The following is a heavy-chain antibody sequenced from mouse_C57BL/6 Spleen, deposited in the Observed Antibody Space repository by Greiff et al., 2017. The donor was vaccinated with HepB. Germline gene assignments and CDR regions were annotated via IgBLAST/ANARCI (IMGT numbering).Heavy chain of an antibody. CDR1: GFTFSDYG. J-gene: IGHJ1*03. CDR2: ISSGSSTI. Sequence: EVMLVEPGGGLVKPGGSLKLSCAASGFTFSDYGMHWVRQAPEKGLEWVAYISSGSSTIYYADTVKGRFTISRDNAKNTLFLQMTSLRSEDTSMYYYARGGLYWYFDVWGKGTTVTVSS. V-gene: IGHV5-17*01. CDR3: ARGGLYWYFDV.